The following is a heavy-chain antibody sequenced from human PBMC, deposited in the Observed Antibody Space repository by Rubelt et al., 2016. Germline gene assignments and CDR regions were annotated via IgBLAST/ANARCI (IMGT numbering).Heavy chain of an antibody. CDR2: IKQDGSEK. V-gene: IGHV3-7*01. D-gene: IGHD3-22*01. CDR3: VRDLLTMIVVVTQGWFDP. Sequence: GKGLEWVANIKQDGSEKYYVDSVKGRFTISRDNAKNSLYLQMNSLRAEDTAVYYCVRDLLTMIVVVTQGWFDPWGQGTLVTVSS. J-gene: IGHJ5*02.